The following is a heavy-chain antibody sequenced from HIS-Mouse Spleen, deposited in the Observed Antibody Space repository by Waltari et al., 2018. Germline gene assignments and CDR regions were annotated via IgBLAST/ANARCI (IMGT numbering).Heavy chain of an antibody. D-gene: IGHD4-17*01. CDR2: IRQDGREK. Sequence: EVQLVESGGGLVQPGGSLRLSCAASGFTFSSYWMSWVRQAPGEGLGWVANIRQDGREKYYVDSVQGRFTISRDNAKNSLYLQMNSLRAEDTAVYYCARRLAPDYWGQGTLVTVSS. CDR3: ARRLAPDY. V-gene: IGHV3-7*01. CDR1: GFTFSSYW. J-gene: IGHJ4*02.